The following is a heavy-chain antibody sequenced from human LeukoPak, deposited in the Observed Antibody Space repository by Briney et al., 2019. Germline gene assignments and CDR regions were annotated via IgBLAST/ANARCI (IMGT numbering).Heavy chain of an antibody. V-gene: IGHV4-59*01. D-gene: IGHD3-10*01. CDR3: ASSATMVRGALNWFDP. J-gene: IGHJ5*02. CDR2: IYYSGST. Sequence: SETLSLTCTVSGGSISSYYWSWIRQPPGKGLEWIGYIYYSGSTNYNPSLKSRVTISVDTSKNQFSLKLSSVTAADTAVYYCASSATMVRGALNWFDPWGQGTLVTVSS. CDR1: GGSISSYY.